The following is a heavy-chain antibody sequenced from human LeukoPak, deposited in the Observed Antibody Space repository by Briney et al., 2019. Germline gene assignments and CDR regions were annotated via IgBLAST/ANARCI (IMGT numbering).Heavy chain of an antibody. CDR1: GFTFSRSA. D-gene: IGHD2-2*01. CDR2: IGSKANSYAT. CDR3: TRLDCSSTSCSGY. Sequence: PGGSLRLSCAASGFTFSRSAMHWVRQASGKGLEWVGRIGSKANSYATAYAASVKGRFTISRDDSKNTAYLQMNSLKTEDTAVYYCTRLDCSSTSCSGYWGQGTLLTVSS. J-gene: IGHJ4*02. V-gene: IGHV3-73*01.